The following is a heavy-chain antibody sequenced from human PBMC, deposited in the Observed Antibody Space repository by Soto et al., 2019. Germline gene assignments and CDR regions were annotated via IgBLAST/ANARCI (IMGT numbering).Heavy chain of an antibody. D-gene: IGHD5-18*01. CDR1: GFTFSSYW. CDR3: AKDGIQLWSYPFDY. CDR2: IKYDGSEK. Sequence: PGGSLRLSCAASGFTFSSYWMSWVRQAPGRGLEWMANIKYDGSEKYYVDSVKGRLTISRDNAKNSLYLQMNSLRAEDTAVYYCAKDGIQLWSYPFDYWGQGTLVTVSS. J-gene: IGHJ4*02. V-gene: IGHV3-7*01.